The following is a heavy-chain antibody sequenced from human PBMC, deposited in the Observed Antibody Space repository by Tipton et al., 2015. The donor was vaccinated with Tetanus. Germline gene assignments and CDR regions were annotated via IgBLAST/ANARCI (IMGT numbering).Heavy chain of an antibody. CDR3: ARDPVLGIGTR. CDR1: GGSISSGDYY. D-gene: IGHD2-21*01. V-gene: IGHV4-30-4*01. J-gene: IGHJ4*02. CDR2: IYYSGGT. Sequence: LRLSCTVSGGSISSGDYYWSWIRQPPGKGLEWIGYIYYSGGTYYNPPLKGRVTISVDTSKSQFSLKLSSVTAADTAVYYCARDPVLGIGTRWGQGTLVTVSS.